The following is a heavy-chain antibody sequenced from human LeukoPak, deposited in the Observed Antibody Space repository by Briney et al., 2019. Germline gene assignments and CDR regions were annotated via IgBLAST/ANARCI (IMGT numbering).Heavy chain of an antibody. J-gene: IGHJ3*02. D-gene: IGHD3-10*01. V-gene: IGHV3-11*04. CDR2: ISSSGTTI. CDR3: ARDSYYSDAFDI. CDR1: GFTFSDYY. Sequence: PGGSLRLSCAASGFTFSDYYMSWIRQAPGKRLEWVSYISSSGTTIYYADSVKGRFTISRDNAKNSLYLQMNSLRAEDTAVYYCARDSYYSDAFDIWGQGTMVTVSS.